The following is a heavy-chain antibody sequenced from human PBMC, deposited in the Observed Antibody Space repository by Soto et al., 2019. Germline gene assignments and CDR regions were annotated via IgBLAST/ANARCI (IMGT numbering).Heavy chain of an antibody. D-gene: IGHD2-21*02. CDR1: GGSFSGYY. V-gene: IGHV4-34*01. CDR3: ARGPLIVVVTATSENFDY. CDR2: INHSGST. J-gene: IGHJ4*02. Sequence: PSETLSLTCAVYGGSFSGYYWSWIRQPPGKGLEWIGEINHSGSTNYNPSLKSRVTISVDTSKNQFSLKLSSVTAADTAVYYCARGPLIVVVTATSENFDYWGQGTLVTVSS.